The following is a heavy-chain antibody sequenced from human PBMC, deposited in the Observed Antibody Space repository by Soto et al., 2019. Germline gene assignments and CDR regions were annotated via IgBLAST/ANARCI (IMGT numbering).Heavy chain of an antibody. Sequence: SETLSLTCTVSGGSISSSSYYWGWIRQPPGKGLEWIGSIYYSGSTYYNPSLKSRVTISVDTSKNQFSLKLSSVTAADTAVYYCARQGKMVVVIIWGQGTLVTVSS. J-gene: IGHJ4*02. D-gene: IGHD3-22*01. CDR2: IYYSGST. CDR3: ARQGKMVVVII. V-gene: IGHV4-39*01. CDR1: GGSISSSSYY.